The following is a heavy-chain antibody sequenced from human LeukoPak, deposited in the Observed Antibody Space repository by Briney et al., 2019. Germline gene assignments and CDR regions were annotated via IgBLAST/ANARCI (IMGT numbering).Heavy chain of an antibody. V-gene: IGHV4-34*01. CDR3: ARGQSPRRWLPSLGLDY. Sequence: SETLSLTCAAYGGSFSGYYWSWIRQPPGKGLEWIGEINHSESTNYNPSLKSRVSISVDTSKNQFSLKLSSVTAADTAVYYCARGQSPRRWLPSLGLDYWGQGTLVTVSS. CDR2: INHSEST. CDR1: GGSFSGYY. D-gene: IGHD5-24*01. J-gene: IGHJ4*02.